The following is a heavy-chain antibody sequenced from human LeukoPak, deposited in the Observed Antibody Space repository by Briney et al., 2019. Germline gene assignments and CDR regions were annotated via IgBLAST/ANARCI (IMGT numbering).Heavy chain of an antibody. CDR1: GFTVTRYG. J-gene: IGHJ4*02. Sequence: PGGSLRLSCAASGFTVTRYGMHWVRQAPGKGLEWVAFIRYDGSDKYFADSVKGRFTISRDDSKNIMFLQMNSLRAEDTAVYYCAKDLSQEGEEEAGFDYWGQGTLVTVSS. CDR3: AKDLSQEGEEEAGFDY. D-gene: IGHD2-21*01. CDR2: IRYDGSDK. V-gene: IGHV3-30*02.